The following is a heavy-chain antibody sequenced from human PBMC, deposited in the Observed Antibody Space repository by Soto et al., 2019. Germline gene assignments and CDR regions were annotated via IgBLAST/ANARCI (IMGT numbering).Heavy chain of an antibody. CDR1: GGSISSYY. V-gene: IGHV4-59*01. CDR2: IYYSGST. CDR3: ARQRLLFDAFDI. Sequence: SETLSLTCTVSGGSISSYYWSWIRQPPGKGLEWIGYIYYSGSTNYNPSLKSRVTISVDTSKNQFSLKLSSVTAADTAVYYCARQRLLFDAFDIWGQGTMVTVSS. J-gene: IGHJ3*02. D-gene: IGHD2-2*01.